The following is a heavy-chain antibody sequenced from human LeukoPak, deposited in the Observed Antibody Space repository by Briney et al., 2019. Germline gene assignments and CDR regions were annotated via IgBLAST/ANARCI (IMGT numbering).Heavy chain of an antibody. V-gene: IGHV3-23*01. CDR2: ISGSGGST. J-gene: IGHJ4*02. Sequence: GGSLRLACAASGFTFSIYAMSWVRQAPGKGREWVSVISGSGGSTSYAASGKGRFTISRDNSTHTLYQQMNSLPAEGPDVDYCTRNTYSSCWYVLFYWGQGTLVTVSS. D-gene: IGHD6-19*01. CDR3: TRNTYSSCWYVLFY. CDR1: GFTFSIYA.